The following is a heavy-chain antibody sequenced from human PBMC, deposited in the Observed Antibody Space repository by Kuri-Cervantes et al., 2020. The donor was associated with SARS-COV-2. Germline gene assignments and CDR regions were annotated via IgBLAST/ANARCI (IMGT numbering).Heavy chain of an antibody. D-gene: IGHD2-2*01. CDR3: ARGIYCSSISCYGFDP. J-gene: IGHJ5*02. CDR2: IYSSGST. V-gene: IGHV4-59*01. CDR1: GGSISSYY. Sequence: SETLSLTCTVSGGSISSYYWSWIRQPPGKGLEWIGYIYSSGSTSYNPSLKSRVTISVDTSKNQFSLKLRSVTAADTAVYYCARGIYCSSISCYGFDPWGQGTLVTVSS.